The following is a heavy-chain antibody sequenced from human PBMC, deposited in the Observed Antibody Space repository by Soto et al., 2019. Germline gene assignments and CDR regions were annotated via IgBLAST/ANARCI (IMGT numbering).Heavy chain of an antibody. CDR2: FDPEDGET. Sequence: ASVKVSCKVSGYTLTELSMHWVRQAPGKGLEWMGGFDPEDGETIYAQKFQGRVTMTEDTSTDTAYMELSSLRSEDTAVYYCATDHGPVAGNAYDYQGQGPLDTVSS. V-gene: IGHV1-24*01. J-gene: IGHJ4*02. CDR1: GYTLTELS. D-gene: IGHD6-19*01. CDR3: ATDHGPVAGNAYDY.